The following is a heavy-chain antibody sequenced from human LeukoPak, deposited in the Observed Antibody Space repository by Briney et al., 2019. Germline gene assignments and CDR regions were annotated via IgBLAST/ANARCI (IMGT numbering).Heavy chain of an antibody. CDR2: LRYDGSP. D-gene: IGHD6-19*01. CDR3: VVTQKWLAFDY. Sequence: SETLSLTCAVSGGSISGRYWSWIRQPPGKGLEWIANLRYDGSPNYTPSLESRATISLDTSKNQFSLRLTSATAADTAVYYCVVTQKWLAFDYWGQGILVTVSS. J-gene: IGHJ4*02. V-gene: IGHV4-59*08. CDR1: GGSISGRY.